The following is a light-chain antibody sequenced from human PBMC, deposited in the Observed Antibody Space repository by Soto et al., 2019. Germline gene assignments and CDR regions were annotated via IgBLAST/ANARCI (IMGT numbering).Light chain of an antibody. CDR3: GTWDSSLSTYV. CDR2: DNN. Sequence: QSVLTQPPSVSAAPGQKVTISCSGSSSNIGNNYVSWYRQLPGTAPKLLIYDNNKRTSGIPDRFSGSKSGTSATLGITGLQTGDEADYYCGTWDSSLSTYVFGTGTRSPS. CDR1: SSNIGNNY. J-gene: IGLJ1*01. V-gene: IGLV1-51*01.